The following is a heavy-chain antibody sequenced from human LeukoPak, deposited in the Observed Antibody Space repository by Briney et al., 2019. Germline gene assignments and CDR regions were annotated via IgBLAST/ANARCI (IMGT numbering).Heavy chain of an antibody. V-gene: IGHV3-53*01. CDR1: GFTVRSNY. Sequence: PGGSLRLSCAASGFTVRSNYMSWVRQAPGKGLDWVSVIYSGGSTYYADSVKGRFTISRDNSKNTLYLQMNSLRADDTAVYYCAKDSAFYYIDVWGKGTTVIISS. D-gene: IGHD3-10*01. CDR3: AKDSAFYYIDV. J-gene: IGHJ6*03. CDR2: IYSGGST.